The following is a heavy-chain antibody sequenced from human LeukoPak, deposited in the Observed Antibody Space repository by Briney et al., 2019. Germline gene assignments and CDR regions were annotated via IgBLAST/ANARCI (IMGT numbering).Heavy chain of an antibody. CDR3: ARGGGNGGDAFDI. CDR1: GGSISRGAYC. V-gene: IGHV4-30-4*01. Sequence: SQTLSLTCTVSGGSISRGAYCWSWIRQPPGKGLEWIGHIYYSGTTYYNPSLKRRVTISVDTSKTQFSLKVSCVPAADTAVYYCARGGGNGGDAFDIWGQGTMVTVSS. D-gene: IGHD2-15*01. J-gene: IGHJ3*02. CDR2: IYYSGTT.